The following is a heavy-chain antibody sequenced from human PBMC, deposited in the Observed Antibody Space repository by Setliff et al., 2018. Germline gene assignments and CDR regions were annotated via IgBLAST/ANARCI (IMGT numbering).Heavy chain of an antibody. V-gene: IGHV1-69*13. J-gene: IGHJ6*02. CDR2: IIPIFGTT. CDR3: ARANYYDSSGHSVYGMDV. CDR1: GGSFSTYA. D-gene: IGHD3-22*01. Sequence: SVKVSCKASGGSFSTYAISWARQAPGQGLEWMGVIIPIFGTTNNAQKFQGRVTITADESTSTAYMELSSLRSEDTAAYYCARANYYDSSGHSVYGMDVWGQGTTVTVS.